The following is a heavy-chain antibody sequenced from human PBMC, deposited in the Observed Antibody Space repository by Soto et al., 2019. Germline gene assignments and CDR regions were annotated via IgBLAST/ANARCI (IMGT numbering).Heavy chain of an antibody. J-gene: IGHJ4*02. CDR2: IYYSGST. CDR3: GRVMIGTSRHTDSDY. V-gene: IGHV4-30-4*01. CDR1: GVPISTDDYY. Sequence: SETLSLTCTVSGVPISTDDYYWTWIRQPPGKGLEWIGYIYYSGSTYCNWSLKSRVTISIDTSKNQFSLNLSSVTAADTAVYYCGRVMIGTSRHTDSDYWGQGTQVTVSS. D-gene: IGHD2-2*01.